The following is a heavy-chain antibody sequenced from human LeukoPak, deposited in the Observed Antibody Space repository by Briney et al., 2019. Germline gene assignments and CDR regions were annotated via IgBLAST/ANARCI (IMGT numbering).Heavy chain of an antibody. D-gene: IGHD3/OR15-3a*01. V-gene: IGHV3-74*01. CDR2: INSDGSST. Sequence: PGGSLRLSCAASGFTFSSYWMHWVRKAPGKGLVWVSRINSDGSSTSYADSVKGRFTISRDNSKNTLYLQINSLRGEDTAVYYCAKDWTGTKPFDLWGRGTLVTVSS. CDR1: GFTFSSYW. J-gene: IGHJ2*01. CDR3: AKDWTGTKPFDL.